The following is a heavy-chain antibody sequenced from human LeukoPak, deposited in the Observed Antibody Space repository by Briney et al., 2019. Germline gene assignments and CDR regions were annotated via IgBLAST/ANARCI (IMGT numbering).Heavy chain of an antibody. D-gene: IGHD1-1*01. CDR3: ARTTTSDAFDI. J-gene: IGHJ3*02. Sequence: SETLSLTCTVSGGSISSGGSYWSWIRQYPGKGLEWIGYIYYSGSTYYNPSLKSRVTISVDTSKNQFSLRLSSVTAADTAIYYCARTTTSDAFDIWGQGTMVTVSS. V-gene: IGHV4-31*03. CDR2: IYYSGST. CDR1: GGSISSGGSY.